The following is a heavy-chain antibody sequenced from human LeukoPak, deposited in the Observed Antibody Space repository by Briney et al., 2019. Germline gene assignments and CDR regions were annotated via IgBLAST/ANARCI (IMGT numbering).Heavy chain of an antibody. J-gene: IGHJ5*02. CDR1: GGSISSYY. CDR3: ARGYDLWSGYPFDP. D-gene: IGHD3-3*01. CDR2: IYYSGST. Sequence: SETLSLTCTVSGGSISSYYWSWIRQPPGKGLEWIGYIYYSGSTNYNPSLKSRVTISVDTSKNQFSLKLSSVTAADTAVYYCARGYDLWSGYPFDPWGQGTLVTVSS. V-gene: IGHV4-59*01.